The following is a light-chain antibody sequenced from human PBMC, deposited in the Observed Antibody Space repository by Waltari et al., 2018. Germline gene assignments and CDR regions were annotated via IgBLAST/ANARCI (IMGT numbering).Light chain of an antibody. CDR1: QSVSSN. V-gene: IGKV3-15*01. CDR3: QQYNNWPRA. CDR2: GAS. Sequence: EIVMTQSPATLSVSPGERATLSCRASQSVSSNLAWYQKKPGQAPRLVIYGASTRATGIPARISGSGSGTEFTLTISSLQSEDFALYYCQQYNNWPRAFGHGTKVEIK. J-gene: IGKJ1*01.